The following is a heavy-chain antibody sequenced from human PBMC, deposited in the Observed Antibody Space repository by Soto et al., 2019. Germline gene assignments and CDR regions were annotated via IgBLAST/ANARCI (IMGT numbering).Heavy chain of an antibody. J-gene: IGHJ6*02. CDR2: INHRGST. Sequence: QVQLQQWGAGLLKPSETLSLTCAVYGGSFSGYYWSWIRQPPGKGLEWIGEINHRGSTNYNPSLKSRVTISVDTYKTQFSLKLSSVTAADTAVYYCARGGTYYGSGSYSYGMDVWGQGTTVTVSS. D-gene: IGHD3-10*01. CDR3: ARGGTYYGSGSYSYGMDV. V-gene: IGHV4-34*01. CDR1: GGSFSGYY.